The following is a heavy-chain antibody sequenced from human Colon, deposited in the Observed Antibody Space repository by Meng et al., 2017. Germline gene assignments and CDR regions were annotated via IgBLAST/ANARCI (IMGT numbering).Heavy chain of an antibody. D-gene: IGHD5-12*01. V-gene: IGHV4-34*01. CDR2: INHSGST. Sequence: QVQLQQWGPGLFKPSATLSLTCSVYGGSFSGYYWSWIRQPPGKGLEWIGEINHSGSTNYNPSLKSRVTISVDTSKNQFSLKLSSVTAADTAVYYCARGRYSGYLPWGQGTLVTVSS. J-gene: IGHJ5*02. CDR3: ARGRYSGYLP. CDR1: GGSFSGYY.